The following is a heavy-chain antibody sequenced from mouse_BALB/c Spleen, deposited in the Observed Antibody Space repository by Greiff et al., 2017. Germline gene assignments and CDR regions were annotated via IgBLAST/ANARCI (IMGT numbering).Heavy chain of an antibody. J-gene: IGHJ2*01. CDR2: INPYYGST. Sequence: EVQLQQTGPELVKPGASVKISCKASGYSFTDYIMLWVKQSHGKSLEWIGNINPYYGSTSYNLKFKGKATLTVDKSSSTAYMQLNSLTSEDSAVYYCARRGGQGYFDYWGQGTTLTVSS. CDR3: ARRGGQGYFDY. V-gene: IGHV1-39*01. CDR1: GYSFTDYI.